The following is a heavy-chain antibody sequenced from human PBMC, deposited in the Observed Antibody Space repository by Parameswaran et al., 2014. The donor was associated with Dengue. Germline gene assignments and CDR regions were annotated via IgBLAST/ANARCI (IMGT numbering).Heavy chain of an antibody. J-gene: IGHJ6*02. CDR3: ADPTRAPPV. V-gene: IGHV4-38-2*01. Sequence: VRQAPGKGLEWIGSLDHSGSTSYNTSLKSRVTISVDTSKNQFSLKLSSVTAADTGVYYCADPTRAPPVWGQGTTVTVSS. CDR2: LDHSGST.